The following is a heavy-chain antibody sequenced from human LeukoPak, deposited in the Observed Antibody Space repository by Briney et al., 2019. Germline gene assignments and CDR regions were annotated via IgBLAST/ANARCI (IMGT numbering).Heavy chain of an antibody. V-gene: IGHV4-4*02. CDR1: GGSISSSNW. J-gene: IGHJ5*02. CDR2: IYHSGST. D-gene: IGHD3-9*01. CDR3: ARDLTYFDWSPLAGDP. Sequence: PSETLSLTCAVSGGSISSSNWWSWVRQPPWKGLEWIGEIYHSGSTNYNPSLKSRVTISVDKSKNQFSLKLSSVTAADTAVYYCARDLTYFDWSPLAGDPWGQGTLVTVSS.